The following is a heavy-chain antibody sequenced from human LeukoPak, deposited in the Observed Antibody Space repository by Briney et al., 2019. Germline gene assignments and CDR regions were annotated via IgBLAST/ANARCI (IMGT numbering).Heavy chain of an antibody. Sequence: VSVKVSCKASGYTFTSHYMHWVRQAPGQGLEWMGIINPSGGSTSYTQKFQGRVTMTRDTSISTAYMELSRLRSDDTAVYYCAREPTTVTTDAFDIWGQGTMVTVSS. CDR2: INPSGGST. J-gene: IGHJ3*02. CDR1: GYTFTSHY. CDR3: AREPTTVTTDAFDI. D-gene: IGHD4-17*01. V-gene: IGHV1-46*01.